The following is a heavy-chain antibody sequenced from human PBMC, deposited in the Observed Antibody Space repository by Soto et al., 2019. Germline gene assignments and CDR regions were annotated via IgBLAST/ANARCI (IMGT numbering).Heavy chain of an antibody. D-gene: IGHD1-1*01. CDR1: GGSISSYY. Sequence: QVQLQESGPGVVKPSETLSLTCTVSGGSISSYYWNWIRQPPGKGPEWIGHIYDTGATIYNPSLKSRVTISLDTSKNQFSLKLNSMTAADTAVYYCARSLAGMAYKYFDYWGQGILVTVSS. CDR3: ARSLAGMAYKYFDY. J-gene: IGHJ4*02. V-gene: IGHV4-4*08. CDR2: IYDTGAT.